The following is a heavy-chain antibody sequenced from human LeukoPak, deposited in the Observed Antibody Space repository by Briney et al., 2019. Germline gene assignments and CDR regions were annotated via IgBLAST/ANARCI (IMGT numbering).Heavy chain of an antibody. V-gene: IGHV4-34*01. D-gene: IGHD2/OR15-2a*01. CDR2: INHSGST. CDR1: GGSFSGYY. CDR3: ARLYASSSQHAFDS. Sequence: SETLSLTCAVYGGSFSGYYWSWIRQPPGKGLEWIGEINHSGSTNYNPSLKSRVTISVDTSKNQFSLKLSSVTAADTAVYYCARLYASSSQHAFDSWSQGTMVTVSS. J-gene: IGHJ3*02.